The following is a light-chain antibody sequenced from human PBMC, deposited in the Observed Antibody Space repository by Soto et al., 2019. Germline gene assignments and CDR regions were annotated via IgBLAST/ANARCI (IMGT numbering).Light chain of an antibody. CDR3: QQYGSSGT. V-gene: IGKV3-20*01. J-gene: IGKJ1*01. CDR2: GAS. Sequence: VVLTQSPVTLSLSPGERATLSCRASQSVRNSYLAWYQQKPGQAPRLLIHGASKRATGIPDRFSGSGSGTDFTLTISRLEPEDFAVYYCQQYGSSGTFGQGTMVDI. CDR1: QSVRNSY.